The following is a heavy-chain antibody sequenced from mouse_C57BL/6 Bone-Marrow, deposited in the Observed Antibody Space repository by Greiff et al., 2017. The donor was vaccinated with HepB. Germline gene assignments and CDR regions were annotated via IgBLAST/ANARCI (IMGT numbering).Heavy chain of an antibody. V-gene: IGHV5-16*01. CDR3: ARQVEHLFFDY. J-gene: IGHJ2*01. Sequence: EVKLMESEGGLVQPGSSMKLSCTASGFTFSDYYMAWVRQVPEKGLEWVANINYDGSSTYYLDSLKSRFIISRDNAKNILYLQMSSLKSEDTATYYCARQVEHLFFDYWGQGTTLTVSS. CDR2: INYDGSST. CDR1: GFTFSDYY.